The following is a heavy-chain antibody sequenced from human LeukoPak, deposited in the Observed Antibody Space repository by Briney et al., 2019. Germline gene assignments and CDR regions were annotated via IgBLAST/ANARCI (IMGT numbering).Heavy chain of an antibody. CDR3: ARGVVETAFDY. D-gene: IGHD2-15*01. CDR2: IYYSGST. J-gene: IGHJ4*02. CDR1: GGSISSYY. V-gene: IGHV4-59*01. Sequence: PSETLSLTCTVSGGSISSYYWSWIRQPPGKGLEWIGYIYYSGSTNYNPSLKSRVTISVDTSKNRFSLKLSSVTAADTAVYYCARGVVETAFDYWGQGTLVTVSS.